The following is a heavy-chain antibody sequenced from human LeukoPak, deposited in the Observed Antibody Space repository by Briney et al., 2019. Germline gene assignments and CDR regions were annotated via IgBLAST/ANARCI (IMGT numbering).Heavy chain of an antibody. CDR1: GYTSTSYY. CDR2: INPSGGST. Sequence: GASVKVSCKASGYTSTSYYMHWVRQAPGQGLEWMGIINPSGGSTSYAQKFQGRVTMTRDTSTSTVYMELSSLRSEDTAVYYCARANSEYDSSGYYFNWGQGTLVTVSS. J-gene: IGHJ4*02. V-gene: IGHV1-46*01. CDR3: ARANSEYDSSGYYFN. D-gene: IGHD3-22*01.